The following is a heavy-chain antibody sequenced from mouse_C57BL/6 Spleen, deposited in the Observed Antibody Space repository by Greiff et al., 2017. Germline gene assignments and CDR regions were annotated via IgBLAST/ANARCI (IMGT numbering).Heavy chain of an antibody. V-gene: IGHV1-64*01. J-gene: IGHJ3*01. CDR1: GYTFTSYW. CDR2: IHPNSGST. CDR3: ARDDGYYGFAY. D-gene: IGHD2-3*01. Sequence: QVQLQQPGAELVKPGASVKLSCKASGYTFTSYWMHWVKQRPGQGLAWIGMIHPNSGSTNYNEKFKSKATLTVDKSASTAYMQLSSLTSEDSAVYYCARDDGYYGFAYWGQGTLVTVSA.